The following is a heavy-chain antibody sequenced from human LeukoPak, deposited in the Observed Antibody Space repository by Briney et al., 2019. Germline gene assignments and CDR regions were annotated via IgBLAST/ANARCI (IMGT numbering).Heavy chain of an antibody. D-gene: IGHD6-13*01. Sequence: PSEALSLTCTVSGGSISNGSYYWSWIRQPAGKGLEWIGRIYTSGSTNYNPSLKSRVTISVDTSKNQFSLKLSSVTAADTAVYYCARALVRSSSYYYYYYMDVWGKGTTVTVSS. CDR3: ARALVRSSSYYYYYYMDV. CDR2: IYTSGST. V-gene: IGHV4-61*02. J-gene: IGHJ6*03. CDR1: GGSISNGSYY.